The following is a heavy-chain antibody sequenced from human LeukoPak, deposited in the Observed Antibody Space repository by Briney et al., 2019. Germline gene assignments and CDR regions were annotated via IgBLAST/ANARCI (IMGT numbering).Heavy chain of an antibody. CDR3: ARHPRDGYNPTRLFDY. D-gene: IGHD5-24*01. CDR2: IYPGDSDT. CDR1: GYSFTSYW. J-gene: IGHJ4*02. Sequence: GESLKISCKGSGYSFTSYWIGWVRQMPGKGLEWMGIIYPGDSDTRYSPSFQGQVTISADKSISTAYLQWSSLKASDTAMYYCARHPRDGYNPTRLFDYWGQGTLVTVSS. V-gene: IGHV5-51*01.